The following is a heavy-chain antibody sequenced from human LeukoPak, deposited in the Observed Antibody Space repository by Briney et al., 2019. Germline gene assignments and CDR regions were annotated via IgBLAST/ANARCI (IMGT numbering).Heavy chain of an antibody. Sequence: SETLSLTCTVSGGSISSYYWSWIRQPAGKGLEWIGRIYTSGSTNYNPSLKSRVTMSVDTSKNQFSLKLTSATAADTAVYCARDHSSASYTYYYYYMDVWGKGTTVTVSS. J-gene: IGHJ6*03. CDR1: GGSISSYY. V-gene: IGHV4-4*07. CDR3: ARDHSSASYTYYYYYMDV. CDR2: IYTSGST. D-gene: IGHD1-26*01.